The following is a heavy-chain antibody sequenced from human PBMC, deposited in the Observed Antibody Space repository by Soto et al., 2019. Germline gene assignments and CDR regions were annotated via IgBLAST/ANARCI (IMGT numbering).Heavy chain of an antibody. V-gene: IGHV4-31*03. CDR1: CGSISSGGYY. J-gene: IGHJ6*02. CDR2: IYYSGST. D-gene: IGHD3-10*01. CDR3: ARDQVVRGAYPWYYYGMDV. Sequence: SETLSLTCTVSCGSISSGGYYWSWIRQHPGKGLEWIGYIYYSGSTYYNPSLKSRVTISVDTSKNQFSLKLSTVTAADTAVYYCARDQVVRGAYPWYYYGMDVWGQGTTVTVSS.